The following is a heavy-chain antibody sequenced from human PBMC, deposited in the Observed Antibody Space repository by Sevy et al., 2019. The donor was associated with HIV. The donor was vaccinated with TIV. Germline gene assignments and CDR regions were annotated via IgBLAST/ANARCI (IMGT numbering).Heavy chain of an antibody. D-gene: IGHD2-21*02. V-gene: IGHV3-30*18. CDR3: AKGGEMVTLFAS. Sequence: GGSLRLSCAASGFTFTNYAMHWVRQAPGKGPEWVALIAYDGGDKYYADSVKGRFTISRDNSRNTLFLQMNSLRPEDTAVYYCAKGGEMVTLFASWGQGTLVTVSS. J-gene: IGHJ4*02. CDR2: IAYDGGDK. CDR1: GFTFTNYA.